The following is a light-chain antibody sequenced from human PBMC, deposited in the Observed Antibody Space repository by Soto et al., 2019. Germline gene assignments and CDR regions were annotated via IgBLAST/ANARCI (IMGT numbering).Light chain of an antibody. J-gene: IGLJ3*02. V-gene: IGLV2-14*01. CDR1: SSDVGGYNY. Sequence: QPASVSGSPGQSITISCTGTSSDVGGYNYVSWYQQHPGKAPKLMIYEVSNRPSGVSNRFSGSKSGNTASLTISGLQAEDEADYYCSSYTSSSPDWVFGGGTKLTVL. CDR2: EVS. CDR3: SSYTSSSPDWV.